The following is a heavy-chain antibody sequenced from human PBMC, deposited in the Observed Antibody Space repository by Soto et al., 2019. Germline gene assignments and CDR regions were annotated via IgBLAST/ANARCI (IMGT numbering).Heavy chain of an antibody. J-gene: IGHJ4*02. D-gene: IGHD3-9*01. CDR2: IYYSGST. CDR1: GGSISSSSYY. V-gene: IGHV4-39*07. CDR3: ARGPILRYFDWLLYYFDY. Sequence: SETLSLTCTVSGGSISSSSYYWGWIRQPPGKGLEWIGSIYYSGSTYYNPSLKSRVTISVDTSKNQFSLKLSSVTAADTAVYYCARGPILRYFDWLLYYFDYWGQGTLVTVSS.